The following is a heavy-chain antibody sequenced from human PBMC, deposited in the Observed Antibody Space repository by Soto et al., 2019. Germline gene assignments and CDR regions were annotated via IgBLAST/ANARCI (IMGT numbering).Heavy chain of an antibody. D-gene: IGHD6-6*01. V-gene: IGHV1-18*04. Sequence: VQLVQSGAEMKKPGASVTVSCKASGYTFTSHGISWVRQAPGQGLEWMGWASPYNGETKYAEKFQGRVSMTTETSTTTAYMELRSLTFDDTAVYYCTRDGKFLTSSGTDSWGQGTLVTVSS. CDR1: GYTFTSHG. J-gene: IGHJ5*01. CDR2: ASPYNGET. CDR3: TRDGKFLTSSGTDS.